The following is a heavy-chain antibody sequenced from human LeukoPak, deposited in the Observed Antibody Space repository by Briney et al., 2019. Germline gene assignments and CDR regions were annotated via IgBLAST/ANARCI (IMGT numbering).Heavy chain of an antibody. CDR1: GYTFTGNY. D-gene: IGHD5-24*01. Sequence: ASVKVSCKASGYTFTGNYIHWVRQAPGQGLEWMGWINPKNGGSNYAQKFQGRVTMTSDTSINTAYMELSRLISDDTAVYYCAGDGYNSRRFFDYWGQGTLVTVSS. CDR2: INPKNGGS. V-gene: IGHV1-2*02. J-gene: IGHJ4*02. CDR3: AGDGYNSRRFFDY.